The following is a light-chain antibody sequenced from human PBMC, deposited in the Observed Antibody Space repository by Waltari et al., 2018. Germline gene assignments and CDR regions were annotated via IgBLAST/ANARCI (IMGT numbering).Light chain of an antibody. V-gene: IGLV2-11*01. CDR1: SSDVGGYNN. J-gene: IGLJ1*01. Sequence: QSALTQPRSVSGSPGQSVTISCTGTSSDVGGYNNVSWYQQHPGKAPKLMIYDVSKRPSGVPDRFSGSKSGNTASLTISGLQAEDEADYYCCSYAGSYTFAVFGTGTKVTVL. CDR3: CSYAGSYTFAV. CDR2: DVS.